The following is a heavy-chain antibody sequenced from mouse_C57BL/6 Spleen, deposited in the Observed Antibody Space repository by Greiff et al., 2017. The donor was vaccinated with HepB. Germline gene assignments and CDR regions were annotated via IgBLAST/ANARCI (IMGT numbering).Heavy chain of an antibody. V-gene: IGHV5-9-1*02. Sequence: EVQLVESGAGLVKPGGSLKLSCAASGFTFSSYAMSWVRQTPEKRLEWVAYISSGGDYIYYADTVKGRFTIARDNARNTLYLQMSSLKAEDTAMYYCTRETSGFAYWGQGTLVTVSA. J-gene: IGHJ3*01. CDR1: GFTFSSYA. CDR2: ISSGGDYI. CDR3: TRETSGFAY.